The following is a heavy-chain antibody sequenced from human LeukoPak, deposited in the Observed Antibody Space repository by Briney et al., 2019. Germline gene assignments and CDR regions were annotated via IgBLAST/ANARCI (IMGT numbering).Heavy chain of an antibody. CDR2: ISGSGGST. D-gene: IGHD6-19*01. Sequence: GGSLRLSCAASGFTFSSYAMSWVRQAPGKGLGWVSAISGSGGSTYYADSVKGRFTISRDNSKNTLYLQMNSLRAEDTAVYYCARTQWLVWAFDIWGQGTMVTVSS. CDR1: GFTFSSYA. V-gene: IGHV3-23*01. CDR3: ARTQWLVWAFDI. J-gene: IGHJ3*02.